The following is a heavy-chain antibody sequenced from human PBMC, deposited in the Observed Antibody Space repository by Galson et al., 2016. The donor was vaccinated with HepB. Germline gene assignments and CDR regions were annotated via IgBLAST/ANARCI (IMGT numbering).Heavy chain of an antibody. CDR2: INGGNGNT. D-gene: IGHD1-26*01. CDR1: GYTFTTYA. J-gene: IGHJ6*02. V-gene: IGHV1-3*01. CDR3: TRTNPVGPIYYYYYFNMDV. Sequence: SVKVSCKASGYTFTTYAIHWVRQAPGQRLEWMGWINGGNGNTKYSQNLQGRVTLTRDTSASTAYMELSSLTFEDTAVYYCTRTNPVGPIYYYYYFNMDVWGLGTLVTVSS.